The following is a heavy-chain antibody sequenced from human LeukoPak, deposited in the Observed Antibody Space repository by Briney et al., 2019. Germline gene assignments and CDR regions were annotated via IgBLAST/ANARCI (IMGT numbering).Heavy chain of an antibody. Sequence: ASVKVSCKASGYTFTSYGISWVRQAPGQGLEWMGWISAYNRNTNYAQKFQGRVTMTTDTSTSTAYMELRSLRSDDTAMYYCARARYYYDTSGTPYYYMDVWGKGTTVTVSS. V-gene: IGHV1-18*01. CDR3: ARARYYYDTSGTPYYYMDV. J-gene: IGHJ6*03. CDR1: GYTFTSYG. CDR2: ISAYNRNT. D-gene: IGHD3-22*01.